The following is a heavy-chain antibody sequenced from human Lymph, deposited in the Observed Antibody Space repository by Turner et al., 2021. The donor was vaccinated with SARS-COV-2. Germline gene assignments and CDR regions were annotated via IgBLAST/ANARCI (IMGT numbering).Heavy chain of an antibody. D-gene: IGHD4-17*01. CDR2: IYSGGST. Sequence: EVQLVESGGGLIQPGGSLSLSCAASGFTVSSNYMSWVRQAPGKGLEWISLIYSGGSTLYTDSVKGRFTISSDNSKNTLYLQMNSLRADDTALYYCARVLPYGDYFDFWGQGTLVTVSS. V-gene: IGHV3-53*01. CDR3: ARVLPYGDYFDF. J-gene: IGHJ4*02. CDR1: GFTVSSNY.